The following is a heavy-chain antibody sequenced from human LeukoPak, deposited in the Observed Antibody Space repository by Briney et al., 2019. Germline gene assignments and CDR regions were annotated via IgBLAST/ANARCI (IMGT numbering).Heavy chain of an antibody. V-gene: IGHV1-8*01. D-gene: IGHD6-13*01. Sequence: ASVKVSCKASGYTFTSYDINWVRQATGQGLEWMGWMNPNSGNTGYAQKLQGRVTMTTDTSTSTAYMELRSLRSDDTAVYYCARDWLAAAGTRAYFDYWGQGTLVTVSS. CDR3: ARDWLAAAGTRAYFDY. CDR2: MNPNSGNT. J-gene: IGHJ4*02. CDR1: GYTFTSYD.